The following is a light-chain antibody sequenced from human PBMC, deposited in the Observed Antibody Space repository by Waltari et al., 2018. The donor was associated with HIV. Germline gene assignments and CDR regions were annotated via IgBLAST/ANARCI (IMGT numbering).Light chain of an antibody. J-gene: IGKJ2*01. CDR1: QSISSW. Sequence: DLQMTQSPSTLSASVADRVTITCRASQSISSWLAWYQQKPGKAPKLRIYKASSLETGVPSRFSGSRSGTEVTLTISSLQPDDFATYFCQQYNSYPYTFGQGTKLEIK. V-gene: IGKV1-5*03. CDR3: QQYNSYPYT. CDR2: KAS.